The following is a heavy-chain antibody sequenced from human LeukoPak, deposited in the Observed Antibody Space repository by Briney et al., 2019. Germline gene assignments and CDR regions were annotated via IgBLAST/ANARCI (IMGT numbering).Heavy chain of an antibody. V-gene: IGHV4-4*02. CDR1: GGSLNRSKW. D-gene: IGHD6-13*01. Sequence: SGALSPPCAVSGGSLNRSKWGGWVRPPPGKGGEGGGEIYHSGSTNYNPSLKSRVTISVDKSKNQFSPKLSSVTAADTAVYYCASSRIAAAGSPSYFDYWGQGTLVTVSS. J-gene: IGHJ4*02. CDR2: IYHSGST. CDR3: ASSRIAAAGSPSYFDY.